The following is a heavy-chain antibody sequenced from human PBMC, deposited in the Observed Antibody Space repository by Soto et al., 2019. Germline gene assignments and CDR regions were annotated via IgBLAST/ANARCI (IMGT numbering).Heavy chain of an antibody. CDR3: ARHSVYGSQDPHYYYYMDV. Sequence: SETLSLTCTVSGGSISSYYWSWIRQPPGKGLEWIGYIYYSGSTNYNPSLKSRVTISVDTSKNQFSLKLISLTAADTAVYYCARHSVYGSQDPHYYYYMDVWGKGTTVTVSS. D-gene: IGHD6-13*01. CDR2: IYYSGST. V-gene: IGHV4-59*08. CDR1: GGSISSYY. J-gene: IGHJ6*03.